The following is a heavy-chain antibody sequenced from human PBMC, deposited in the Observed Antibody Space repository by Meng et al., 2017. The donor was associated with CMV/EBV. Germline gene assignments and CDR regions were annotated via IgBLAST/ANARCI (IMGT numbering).Heavy chain of an antibody. CDR3: ARAMPSTSAGVFDF. CDR1: GFTFTIFA. CDR2: ISYDSSDE. Sequence: SGFTFTIFAMHWIRQTPGKGLEWLALISYDSSDESYADSVKGRFTISRDNSKNTLYLQMNSLTVDDTALYYCARAMPSTSAGVFDFWGQGTLVTVSS. V-gene: IGHV3-30-3*01. D-gene: IGHD6-6*01. J-gene: IGHJ4*02.